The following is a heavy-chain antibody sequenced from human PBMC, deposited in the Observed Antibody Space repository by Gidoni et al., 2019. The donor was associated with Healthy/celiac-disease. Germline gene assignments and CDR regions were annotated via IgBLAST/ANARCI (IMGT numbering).Heavy chain of an antibody. J-gene: IGHJ4*02. CDR1: GFTFADYS. Sequence: EVQLVESGGGLVQPGRSLKLSCTASGFTFADYSMHWVRQAPGKGLEWVSGIRWNSGSIGYADYVKGRFTISRDNAKNYLYLQMNSLRAEDTVLYDCAKDRNSGYDSRFVYYFDDWGQGTLVTVSS. CDR2: IRWNSGSI. CDR3: AKDRNSGYDSRFVYYFDD. V-gene: IGHV3-9*01. D-gene: IGHD5-12*01.